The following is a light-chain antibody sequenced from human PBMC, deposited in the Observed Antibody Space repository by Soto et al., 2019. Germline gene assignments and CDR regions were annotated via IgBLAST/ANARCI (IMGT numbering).Light chain of an antibody. J-gene: IGKJ1*01. CDR2: RAS. Sequence: DIQMTQSPSTLSASVGDRVTITCRASQSISSWLAWYQQKPGKAPNLLISRASRLESGVPSRFSGSGSGTEFTLTIRSLQPYDFGNFYCQNHDGQWTVRQGTKVEIK. CDR1: QSISSW. V-gene: IGKV1-5*03. CDR3: QNHDGQWT.